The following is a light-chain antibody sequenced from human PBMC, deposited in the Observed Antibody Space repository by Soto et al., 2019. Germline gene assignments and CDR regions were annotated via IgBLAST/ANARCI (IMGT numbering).Light chain of an antibody. J-gene: IGKJ1*01. CDR1: QSISSW. CDR2: DAS. Sequence: DIQMTQSPSTLSASVGDRVTISCRASQSISSWLAWYQQKPGKAPKILIYDASSLESGVPSRFSGSGSGTEFTLTISSLQPDDVATYYCQQYNSYSQTLGQGTKVDIK. CDR3: QQYNSYSQT. V-gene: IGKV1-5*01.